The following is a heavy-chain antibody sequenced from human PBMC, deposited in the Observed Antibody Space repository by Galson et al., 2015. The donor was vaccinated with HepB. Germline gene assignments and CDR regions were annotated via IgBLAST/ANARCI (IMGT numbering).Heavy chain of an antibody. V-gene: IGHV3-33*01. D-gene: IGHD2-15*01. CDR1: GFTFSNYG. Sequence: SLRLSCAASGFTFSNYGMHWVRQASGKGLEWVAVLWYDGSNRYYVDSVKGRFTISRDNSKNTLYLQMTSLRAKDTAVYYCARGTSVYCIRDTCYREGSFDYWGQGTLVTVSS. J-gene: IGHJ4*02. CDR3: ARGTSVYCIRDTCYREGSFDY. CDR2: LWYDGSNR.